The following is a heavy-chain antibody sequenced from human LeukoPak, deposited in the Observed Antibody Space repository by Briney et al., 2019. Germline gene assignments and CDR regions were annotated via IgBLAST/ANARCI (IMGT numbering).Heavy chain of an antibody. CDR3: ARAGYDYVWGSYRSHFDY. CDR1: GYTFTGYY. Sequence: VASVKVSCKASGYTFTGYYMHWVRQAPGQGLEWMGWINPNSGGTNYAQKFQGRVTMTRDTSISTAYMELSRLRSDDTAVYYCARAGYDYVWGSYRSHFDYWGQGTLVTVSS. CDR2: INPNSGGT. D-gene: IGHD3-16*02. J-gene: IGHJ4*02. V-gene: IGHV1-2*02.